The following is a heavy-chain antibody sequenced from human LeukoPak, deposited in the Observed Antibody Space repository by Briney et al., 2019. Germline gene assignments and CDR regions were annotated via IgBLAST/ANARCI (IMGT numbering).Heavy chain of an antibody. CDR2: MNPNSGNT. CDR1: GYTFTNYD. CDR3: ARTIVVVPATKIWFDP. J-gene: IGHJ5*02. Sequence: ASVKVSCKASGYTFTNYDINWVRQATGQGLEWMGWMNPNSGNTGYAQKFQGRVTITRDTSISTAYMELSSLRSEDTAVYYCARTIVVVPATKIWFDPWGRGTLVTVSS. V-gene: IGHV1-8*03. D-gene: IGHD2-2*01.